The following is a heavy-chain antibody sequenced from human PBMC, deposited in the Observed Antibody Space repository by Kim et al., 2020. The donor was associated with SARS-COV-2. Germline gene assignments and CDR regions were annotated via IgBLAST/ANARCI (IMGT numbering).Heavy chain of an antibody. CDR1: GFTFTSSA. CDR3: AAGRDIDYYYYGMDV. D-gene: IGHD2-15*01. V-gene: IGHV1-58*01. Sequence: SVKVSCKASGFTFTSSAVQWVRQARGQRLEWIGWIVVGSGNTNYAQKFQERVTITRDMSTSTAYMELSSLRSEDTAVYYCAAGRDIDYYYYGMDVWGQGTTVTVSS. CDR2: IVVGSGNT. J-gene: IGHJ6*02.